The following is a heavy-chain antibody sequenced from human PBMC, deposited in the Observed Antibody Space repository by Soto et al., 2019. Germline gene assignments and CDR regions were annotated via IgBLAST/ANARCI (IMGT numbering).Heavy chain of an antibody. CDR1: GYTFSNYG. J-gene: IGHJ6*02. CDR2: ISTYYGET. D-gene: IGHD2-2*01. Sequence: ASVKVSCKASGYTFSNYGISWVRQAPGQGLEWMGWISTYYGETIYAQKFQGRVTMTEDTSTDTAYMELSSLRSEDTAVYYCATALGLVPAAPDYYYYGMDVWGQGTTVTVSS. CDR3: ATALGLVPAAPDYYYYGMDV. V-gene: IGHV1-18*01.